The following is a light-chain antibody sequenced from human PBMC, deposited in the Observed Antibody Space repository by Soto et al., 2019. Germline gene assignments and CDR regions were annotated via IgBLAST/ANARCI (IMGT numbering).Light chain of an antibody. CDR2: GAS. CDR1: QSLSSN. CDR3: KHYNNWPPWT. V-gene: IGKV3-15*01. J-gene: IGKJ1*01. Sequence: EIVMTQSPATLSVSPGQRATLSCRASQSLSSNLAWYQQKPGQAPRLLIYGASTRATGIPARFSGIGSGTEFTLTISSLQSEDFAVYYCKHYNNWPPWTFGQGTKVEIK.